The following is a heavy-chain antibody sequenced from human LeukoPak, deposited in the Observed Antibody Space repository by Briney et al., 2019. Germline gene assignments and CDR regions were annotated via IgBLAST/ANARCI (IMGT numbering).Heavy chain of an antibody. J-gene: IGHJ4*02. CDR1: GFTFSSYG. D-gene: IGHD4-17*01. V-gene: IGHV3-30*02. Sequence: PGGSLRLSCAASGFTFSSYGMHWVRQAPGKGLEWVAFIRYGGSNKYYADSVKGRFTISRDNSKNTLYLQMNSLRAEDTAVYYCAKDLTVTALDYWGQGTLVTVSS. CDR3: AKDLTVTALDY. CDR2: IRYGGSNK.